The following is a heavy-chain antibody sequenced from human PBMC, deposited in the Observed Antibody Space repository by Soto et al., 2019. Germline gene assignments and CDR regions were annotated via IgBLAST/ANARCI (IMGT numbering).Heavy chain of an antibody. J-gene: IGHJ5*02. CDR1: GGSISSYY. V-gene: IGHV4-4*07. CDR2: IYTSGST. D-gene: IGHD3-22*01. CDR3: AAGTSYYDSSGYPPSWWFDP. Sequence: QVQLQESGPGLVKPSETLSLTCTVSGGSISSYYWSWIRQPAGKGLECIGRIYTSGSTNYNPSLKRRVTMSVDTSKKQFSLKLSSVTAADTAVYYCAAGTSYYDSSGYPPSWWFDPWGQGTLVTVSS.